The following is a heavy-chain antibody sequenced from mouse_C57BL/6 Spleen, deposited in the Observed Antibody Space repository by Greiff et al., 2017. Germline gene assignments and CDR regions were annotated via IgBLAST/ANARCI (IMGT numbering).Heavy chain of an antibody. CDR2: IWRGGST. V-gene: IGHV2-5*01. Sequence: QVQLKESGPGLVQPSQSLSITCTVSGFSLTSYGVHWVRQSPGKGLEWLGVIWRGGSTDYNAAFMSRLSISKDNSKSQVFFKMNSLQADDTAIYYCAKKAPYYYAMDYWGQGTSVTVSS. J-gene: IGHJ4*01. CDR1: GFSLTSYG. CDR3: AKKAPYYYAMDY.